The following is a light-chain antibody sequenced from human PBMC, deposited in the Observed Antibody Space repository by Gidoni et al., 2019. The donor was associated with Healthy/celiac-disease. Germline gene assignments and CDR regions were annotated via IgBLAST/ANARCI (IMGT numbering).Light chain of an antibody. CDR1: QGISSY. CDR2: AAS. Sequence: IQLTQSPSFLSASVGDRVTITCLASQGISSYLAWYQQKPGKAHKLLIYAASTVQRGVPSRCSGSGSGKEFIITSSSLQQEDCVTYYRQHLNSHPFTFGQGTRLEIK. CDR3: QHLNSHPFT. V-gene: IGKV1-9*01. J-gene: IGKJ5*01.